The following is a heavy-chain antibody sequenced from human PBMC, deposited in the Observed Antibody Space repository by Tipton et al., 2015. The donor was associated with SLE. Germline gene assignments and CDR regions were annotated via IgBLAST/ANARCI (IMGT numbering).Heavy chain of an antibody. CDR2: INGYNGDT. J-gene: IGHJ4*02. D-gene: IGHD3-16*01. V-gene: IGHV1-18*01. CDR3: ARDFYVWGSSGPAEY. CDR1: GYIFTSYG. Sequence: QLVQSGVEVKKPGASVKVSCKASGYIFTSYGINWVRQAPGQGLEWMGWINGYNGDTKYAQKVQGRVTMTTDTSTSIAYMELRSLRSDDTAVCYCARDFYVWGSSGPAEYWGQGTLVTVSS.